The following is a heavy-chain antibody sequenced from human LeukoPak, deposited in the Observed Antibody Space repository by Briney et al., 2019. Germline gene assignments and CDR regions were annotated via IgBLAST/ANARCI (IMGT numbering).Heavy chain of an antibody. D-gene: IGHD3-10*01. J-gene: IGHJ4*02. CDR3: AIARGPVDY. Sequence: GGSLRLSCAASGFTFSNYEMNWVRQAPGKGLEWVSYISDSGTTIYYGDSVKGRFTISRDNAKKSLYLQMNSLRAEDTAVYYCAIARGPVDYWGQGTLVTVSS. CDR2: ISDSGTTI. CDR1: GFTFSNYE. V-gene: IGHV3-48*03.